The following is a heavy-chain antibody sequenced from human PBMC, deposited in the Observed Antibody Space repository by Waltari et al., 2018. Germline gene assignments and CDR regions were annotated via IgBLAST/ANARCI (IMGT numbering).Heavy chain of an antibody. CDR3: ARDPRGDYDFWSGYYYFDY. V-gene: IGHV3-21*01. J-gene: IGHJ4*02. D-gene: IGHD3-3*01. CDR2: ISSSSSYI. Sequence: EVQLVESGGGLVKPGGSLRLSCAASGFTFSSYSMNWVRQAPGKGLEWVSSISSSSSYIYYADSVKGRFTISRDNAKNSLYLQMNSLRAEDTAVYYCARDPRGDYDFWSGYYYFDYWGQGTLVTVSS. CDR1: GFTFSSYS.